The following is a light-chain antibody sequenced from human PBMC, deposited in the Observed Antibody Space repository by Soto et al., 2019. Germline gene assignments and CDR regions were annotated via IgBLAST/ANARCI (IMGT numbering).Light chain of an antibody. J-gene: IGKJ2*01. V-gene: IGKV3-15*01. CDR1: QSVGDK. CDR3: QQYNNWPPYT. CDR2: AAS. Sequence: EIVMTQLPATLSVSPGERATLSCRASQSVGDKLAWYQQKPGQAPRLLIYAASSRAAGIPARFSGSGSGTEFTLTISSLQPEDFAVYYCQQYNNWPPYTFGQGTRLEIK.